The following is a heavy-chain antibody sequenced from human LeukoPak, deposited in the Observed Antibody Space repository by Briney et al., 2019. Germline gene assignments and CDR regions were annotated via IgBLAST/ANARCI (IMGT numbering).Heavy chain of an antibody. D-gene: IGHD3-9*01. CDR2: ISGSGGST. Sequence: GGSLRLSCAASGFTFSSYAMSWVRQAPGKGLEWVSAISGSGGSTYYADSVKGRFTISRDNSKSTLYLQMNSLRAEDTAVYYCARDQGYFDSGLDYWGQGTLVTVSS. J-gene: IGHJ4*02. CDR3: ARDQGYFDSGLDY. CDR1: GFTFSSYA. V-gene: IGHV3-23*01.